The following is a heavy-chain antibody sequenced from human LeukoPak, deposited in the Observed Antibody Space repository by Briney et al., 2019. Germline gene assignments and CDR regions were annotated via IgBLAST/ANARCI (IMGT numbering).Heavy chain of an antibody. CDR2: ISWNSGSI. D-gene: IGHD3-22*01. V-gene: IGHV3-9*03. CDR3: AKATSPNYYDSSPYYFDY. CDR1: GFTFDDYA. J-gene: IGHJ4*02. Sequence: GRSLRLSCAASGFTFDDYAMHWVRQAPGKGLEWVSGISWNSGSIGYADSVKGRFTISRDNAKNSLYLQMNSLRAEDMALYYCAKATSPNYYDSSPYYFDYWGQGTLVTVSS.